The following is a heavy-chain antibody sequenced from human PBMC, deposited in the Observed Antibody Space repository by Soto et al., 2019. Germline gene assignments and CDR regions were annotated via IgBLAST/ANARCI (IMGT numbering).Heavy chain of an antibody. CDR1: GFSLITSGVG. CDR3: APSSPPRWSNSYSSHYYYYYYMDG. J-gene: IGHJ6*03. Sequence: QITLKESGPTLVNPTQTLTLTCTFSGFSLITSGVGVGWIRQTPGKALEWLALIYWNDDKRYSPSLKSRLTITTDTSKHQVVLTLTTIDPVDTSTYYCAPSSPPRWSNSYSSHYYYYYYMDGWGKGTTVTVSS. D-gene: IGHD6-6*01. V-gene: IGHV2-5*01. CDR2: IYWNDDK.